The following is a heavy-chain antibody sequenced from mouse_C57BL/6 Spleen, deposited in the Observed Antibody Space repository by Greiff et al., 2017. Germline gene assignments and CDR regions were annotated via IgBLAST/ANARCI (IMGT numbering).Heavy chain of an antibody. CDR3: ARRIDYGSSYAMDY. CDR1: GFNIKNTY. J-gene: IGHJ4*01. V-gene: IGHV14-3*01. D-gene: IGHD1-1*01. Sequence: DVKLVESVAELVRPGASVKLSCTASGFNIKNTYMHWVKQRPEQGLEWIGRIDPANGNTKYAPKFQGKATITADTSSNTAYLQLSSLTSEDTAIYYCARRIDYGSSYAMDYWGQGTSVTVSS. CDR2: IDPANGNT.